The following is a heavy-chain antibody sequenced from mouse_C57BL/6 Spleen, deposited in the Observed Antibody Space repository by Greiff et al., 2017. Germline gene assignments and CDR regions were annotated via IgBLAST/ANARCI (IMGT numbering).Heavy chain of an antibody. CDR3: ARGGYGSSYEYYAMDY. J-gene: IGHJ4*01. D-gene: IGHD1-1*01. V-gene: IGHV5-17*01. CDR2: ISSGSSTI. CDR1: GFTFSDYG. Sequence: EVQGVESGGGLVKPGGSLKLSCAASGFTFSDYGMHWVRQAPEKGLEWVAYISSGSSTIYYADTVKGRFTISRDNAKNTLFLQMTSLRSEDTAMYYCARGGYGSSYEYYAMDYWGQGTSVTVSS.